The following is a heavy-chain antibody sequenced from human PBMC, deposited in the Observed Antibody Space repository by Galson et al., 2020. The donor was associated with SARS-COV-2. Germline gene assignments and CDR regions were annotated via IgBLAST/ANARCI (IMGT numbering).Heavy chain of an antibody. CDR1: GGSISIGTFH. V-gene: IGHV4-31*03. Sequence: SETLSLTCTVSGGSISIGTFHWTCLRQHPGQGLEWIGYIYNSGRKYYSPSLNRRVTITDDTSQTQFSLELTSVTAADTAVYYGARGGWWFDTSNYCPAANWFDPWGHGTLVTVSS. CDR2: IYNSGRK. J-gene: IGHJ5*02. D-gene: IGHD2-15*01. CDR3: ARGGWWFDTSNYCPAANWFDP.